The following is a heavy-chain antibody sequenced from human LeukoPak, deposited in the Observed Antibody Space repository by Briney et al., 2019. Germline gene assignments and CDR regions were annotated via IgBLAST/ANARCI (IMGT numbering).Heavy chain of an antibody. CDR1: GFNLSDYA. CDR2: VGFNGVTR. J-gene: IGHJ4*02. CDR3: AKGSSRLLRPHFDF. V-gene: IGHV3-23*01. D-gene: IGHD3-22*01. Sequence: GGSLRLPCVASGFNLSDYAMTWVRQAPGKGLVWVSVVGFNGVTRFYADSVKDRFIVSRDNAKNTLHLEMKGLRAEDSAFYYCAKGSSRLLRPHFDFWGQGILVTVSS.